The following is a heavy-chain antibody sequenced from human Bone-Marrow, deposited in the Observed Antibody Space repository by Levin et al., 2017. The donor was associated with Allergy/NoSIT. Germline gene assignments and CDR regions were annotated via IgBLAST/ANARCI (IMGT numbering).Heavy chain of an antibody. V-gene: IGHV3-23*01. D-gene: IGHD3-16*01. Sequence: GGSLRLSCAASGFTFNNYAMTWVRQAPGKGLEWVSAVSGSGSNTYHADSVKGRFTISRDNSKNTLFLQMNSLRAEDTAIYYCAKRMGDLRYNFDSWGLGTLVTVSS. CDR3: AKRMGDLRYNFDS. CDR2: VSGSGSNT. CDR1: GFTFNNYA. J-gene: IGHJ4*02.